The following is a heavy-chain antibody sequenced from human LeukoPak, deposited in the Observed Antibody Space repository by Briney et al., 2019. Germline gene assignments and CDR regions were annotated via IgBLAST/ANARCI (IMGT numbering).Heavy chain of an antibody. V-gene: IGHV4-59*10. CDR1: GGSFSGYY. CDR3: ARGGVTTTFGY. J-gene: IGHJ4*02. D-gene: IGHD2-21*02. Sequence: SETLSLTCAVYGGSFSGYYWSWIRQPAGKGLEWIGRIYTSGSTNYNPSLKSRVTMSVDTSKNQFSLKLSSVTAADTAVYYCARGGVTTTFGYWGQGTLVTVSS. CDR2: IYTSGST.